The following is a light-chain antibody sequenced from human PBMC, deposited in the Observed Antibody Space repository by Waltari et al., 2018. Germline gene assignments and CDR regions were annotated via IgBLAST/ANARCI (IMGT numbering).Light chain of an antibody. CDR1: QSVSVY. J-gene: IGKJ1*01. V-gene: IGKV3-11*01. CDR2: DAS. Sequence: EVVFTQSPATLSLSPGERATLSCRASQSVSVYLAWYQQKPGQAPRHLIYDASDRATGVPARFSGSGSGTDFTLTISSLEPEDFAVYYCQQRTDRPPVTFGQGTRVEMK. CDR3: QQRTDRPPVT.